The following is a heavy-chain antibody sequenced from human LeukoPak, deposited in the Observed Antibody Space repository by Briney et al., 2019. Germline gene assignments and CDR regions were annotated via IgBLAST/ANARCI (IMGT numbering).Heavy chain of an antibody. J-gene: IGHJ4*02. V-gene: IGHV4-59*08. D-gene: IGHD1/OR15-1a*01. CDR2: IYYTGST. CDR1: GGSISSYY. Sequence: PSETLSPTCTVSGGSISSYYWSWIRQPPGKGLEWIGYIYYTGSTNYNPSLKSRVTISLDTSKNQFSLKLSSMTAADTAVYYCARQRVNKWNNLWSFDYWGQGTLVTVSS. CDR3: ARQRVNKWNNLWSFDY.